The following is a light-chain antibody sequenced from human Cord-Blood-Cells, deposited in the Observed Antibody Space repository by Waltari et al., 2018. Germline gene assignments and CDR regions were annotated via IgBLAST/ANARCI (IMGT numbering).Light chain of an antibody. Sequence: HSALTQPASVSGSPGQSITISCTGTTSDVGGYTYVSCYQQHPGKAPKLMIYDVSNRPSGVSNRFSGSKSGNTASLTISGLQAEDEADYYCSSYTSSSTLVVFGGGTKLTVL. V-gene: IGLV2-14*01. J-gene: IGLJ2*01. CDR1: TSDVGGYTY. CDR3: SSYTSSSTLVV. CDR2: DVS.